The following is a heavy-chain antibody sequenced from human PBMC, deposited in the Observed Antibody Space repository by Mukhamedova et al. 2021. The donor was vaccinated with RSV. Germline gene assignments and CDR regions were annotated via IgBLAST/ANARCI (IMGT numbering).Heavy chain of an antibody. J-gene: IGHJ4*02. CDR2: GGTT. CDR3: TTGGKLEC. V-gene: IGHV3-15*01. Sequence: GGTTDYTAPVKGRFTISRDDSKNTLYLQMNSLQTEDTGVYYCTTGGKLECWGQGTLVTVSS. D-gene: IGHD3-16*01.